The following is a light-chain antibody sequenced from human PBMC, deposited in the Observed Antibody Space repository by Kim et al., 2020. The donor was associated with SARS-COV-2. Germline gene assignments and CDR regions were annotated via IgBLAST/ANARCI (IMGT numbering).Light chain of an antibody. V-gene: IGKV3-20*01. CDR2: GAS. Sequence: EIVVTQSPGTLSLSPGERATLSCRASQSVTSSYLAWYQQEPGQAPRLLIYGASSRATGIPDRVSGSGSGTDFTLTISRLEPEGFAVYYCQQYGSSPYTFGQETKLE. CDR3: QQYGSSPYT. CDR1: QSVTSSY. J-gene: IGKJ2*01.